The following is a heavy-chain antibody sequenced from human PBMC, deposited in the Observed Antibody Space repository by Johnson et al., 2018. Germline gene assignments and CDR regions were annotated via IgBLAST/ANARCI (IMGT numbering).Heavy chain of an antibody. CDR3: ARKGDGSRGSIDY. CDR2: FFHTGNS. Sequence: QVQLQESGPGLVKPSQTLSLICTVSGGPISSGDYYWNWIRQPPGKGLEWIGYFFHTGNSYYNPSLKSRVIISVDTSKNQFSLKLTSVTAADTAKYYCARKGDGSRGSIDYWGQGTLVTVSS. J-gene: IGHJ4*02. CDR1: GGPISSGDYY. D-gene: IGHD3-10*01. V-gene: IGHV4-30-4*01.